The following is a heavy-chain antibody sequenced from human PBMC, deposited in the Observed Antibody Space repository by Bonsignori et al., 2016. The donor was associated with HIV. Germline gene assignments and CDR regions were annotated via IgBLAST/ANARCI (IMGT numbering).Heavy chain of an antibody. D-gene: IGHD6-19*01. CDR2: IYWDDDK. CDR3: AHWRYGSGCDY. Sequence: RQAPGKALEWLALIYWDDDKRYSPSLKSRLTITKDTSKNQVVLTMTNMDPVDTATYYCAHWRYGSGCDYWGQGTLVTVSS. V-gene: IGHV2-5*02. J-gene: IGHJ4*02.